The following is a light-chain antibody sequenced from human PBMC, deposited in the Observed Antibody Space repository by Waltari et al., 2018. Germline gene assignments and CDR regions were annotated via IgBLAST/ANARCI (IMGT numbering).Light chain of an antibody. V-gene: IGLV2-11*01. CDR2: DVT. CDR3: CSYAGSYTWV. Sequence: SAPTQPRSVSGSPGPSVTNSCTGTTNDIGSYNYVPWYQQHPGKAPKLIILDVTKRPSGVPDRLSGSKSGNTASLTISGLRAEDEAEYYCCSYAGSYTWVFGGGTKLTVV. CDR1: TNDIGSYNY. J-gene: IGLJ3*02.